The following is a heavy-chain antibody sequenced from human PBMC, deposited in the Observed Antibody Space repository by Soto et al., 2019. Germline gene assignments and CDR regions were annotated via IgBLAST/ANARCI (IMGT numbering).Heavy chain of an antibody. V-gene: IGHV1-24*01. CDR3: AIAAYCSGATCYSDYNWLAP. D-gene: IGHD2-15*01. Sequence: WASVKVSCKVSGYTLSEVSIHWVRQTPGKGLEWMGGFDPENDETSYAQKFQGRVTLTEDASTDTAYLELSSLRSEDTAIYYCAIAAYCSGATCYSDYNWLAPRGQGTLVTVS. J-gene: IGHJ5*02. CDR2: FDPENDET. CDR1: GYTLSEVS.